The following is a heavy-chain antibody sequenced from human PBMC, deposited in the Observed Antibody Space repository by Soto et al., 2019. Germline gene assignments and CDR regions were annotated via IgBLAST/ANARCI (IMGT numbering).Heavy chain of an antibody. CDR1: GFTFSSYA. V-gene: IGHV3-23*01. Sequence: EVQLLESGGGLVQPGGSLRLYCAASGFTFSSYAMSWVRQAPGKGLEWVSVISGSGDSTYYADSVRGRFTISRDNSKNTLYLQMNSLRAEDTAVYYCAKDRDGAAAGPTKFYGMDVWGQGTTVTVSS. J-gene: IGHJ6*02. CDR3: AKDRDGAAAGPTKFYGMDV. D-gene: IGHD6-13*01. CDR2: ISGSGDST.